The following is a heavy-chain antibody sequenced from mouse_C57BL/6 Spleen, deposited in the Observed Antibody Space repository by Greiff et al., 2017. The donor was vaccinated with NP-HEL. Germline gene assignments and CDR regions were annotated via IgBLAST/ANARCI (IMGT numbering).Heavy chain of an antibody. J-gene: IGHJ2*01. V-gene: IGHV3-6*01. CDR1: GYSITSGYY. CDR2: ISYDGSN. CDR3: ARPSSGYEGFDY. D-gene: IGHD3-2*02. Sequence: ESGPGLVKPSQSLSLTCSVTGYSITSGYYWNWIRQFPGNKLEWMGYISYDGSNNYNPSLKNRISITRDTSKNQFFLKLNSVTTEDTATYYCARPSSGYEGFDYWGQGTTLTVSS.